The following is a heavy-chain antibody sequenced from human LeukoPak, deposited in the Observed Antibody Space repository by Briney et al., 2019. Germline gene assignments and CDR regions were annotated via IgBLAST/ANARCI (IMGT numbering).Heavy chain of an antibody. CDR1: GFTFSSYA. CDR2: ISYDGSDK. CDR3: ARVGGKKFDP. J-gene: IGHJ5*02. V-gene: IGHV3-30*04. Sequence: PGGSLRLSCAASGFTFSSYAMHWVRQAPGKGLEWVAVISYDGSDKYYADSVKGRFTISKDNSKNTLYLQMNSLRAGDTAVYYCARVGGKKFDPWGQGTLVTVSS. D-gene: IGHD3-16*01.